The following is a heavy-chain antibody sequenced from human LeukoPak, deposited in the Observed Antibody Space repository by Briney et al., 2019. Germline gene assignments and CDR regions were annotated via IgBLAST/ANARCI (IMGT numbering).Heavy chain of an antibody. CDR1: GYTLTELS. V-gene: IGHV1-24*01. J-gene: IGHJ4*02. Sequence: ASVKVSCKVSGYTLTELSMHWVRQAPGKGLEWMGGFDPEDGETIYAQKFQGRVTMTEDTSTDTAYMELSSLRSEDTAVYYCATALYGSGSFDYWGQGTLVTVSS. D-gene: IGHD3-10*01. CDR3: ATALYGSGSFDY. CDR2: FDPEDGET.